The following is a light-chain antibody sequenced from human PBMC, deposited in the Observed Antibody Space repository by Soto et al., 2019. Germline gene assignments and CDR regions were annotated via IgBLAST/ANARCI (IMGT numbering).Light chain of an antibody. V-gene: IGLV3-9*01. CDR1: NIGSKN. Sequence: SYELTQPLSVSVALGQTARITCGGNNIGSKNVHWYQLNPGQAPVLVIYRDTNRPSGNPERFSGSNSGNTATLAISRAQAGDDADYYCQVWDSSTVVFGGGTKLTVL. CDR3: QVWDSSTVV. CDR2: RDT. J-gene: IGLJ2*01.